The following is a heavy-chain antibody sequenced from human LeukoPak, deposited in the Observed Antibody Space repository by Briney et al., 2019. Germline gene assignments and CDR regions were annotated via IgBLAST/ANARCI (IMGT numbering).Heavy chain of an antibody. CDR3: AKETVDELTRTTGFDP. D-gene: IGHD1-7*01. V-gene: IGHV3-23*01. Sequence: GGSLRLSCATSGFTFNTYAMSWVRQAPGKGLEWVSAISGSGGRTYYADSVKGRFTISRDNSKNTLYLQMNGLRAEDTAIYYCAKETVDELTRTTGFDPWGQGTLVTVSS. CDR1: GFTFNTYA. CDR2: ISGSGGRT. J-gene: IGHJ5*02.